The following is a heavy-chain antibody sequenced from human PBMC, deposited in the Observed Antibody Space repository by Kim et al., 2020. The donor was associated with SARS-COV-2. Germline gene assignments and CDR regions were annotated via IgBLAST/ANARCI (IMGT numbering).Heavy chain of an antibody. J-gene: IGHJ4*02. D-gene: IGHD3-10*01. Sequence: GGSLRLSCAASGFTFSSYGMHWVRQAPGKGLEWVAVIWYDGSNKYYADSVKGRFTISRDNSKNTLYLQMNSLRAEDTAVYYCARDPTVSLLWFGELWGYYFDYWGQGTLVTVSS. V-gene: IGHV3-33*01. CDR3: ARDPTVSLLWFGELWGYYFDY. CDR2: IWYDGSNK. CDR1: GFTFSSYG.